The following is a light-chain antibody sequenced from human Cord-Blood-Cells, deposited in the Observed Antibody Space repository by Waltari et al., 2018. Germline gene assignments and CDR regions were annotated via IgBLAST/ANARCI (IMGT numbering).Light chain of an antibody. CDR1: QSISSY. CDR3: QQSYSTPLT. V-gene: IGKV1-39*01. Sequence: DIQMTQSPSSPSASVGDRVTITCRASQSISSYLNWYQQKPGKAHKLLIYAASSLQSGVPSRFSGSGSGTDFTLTISSLQPEDFATYYCQQSYSTPLTFGGGTKVEIK. CDR2: AAS. J-gene: IGKJ4*01.